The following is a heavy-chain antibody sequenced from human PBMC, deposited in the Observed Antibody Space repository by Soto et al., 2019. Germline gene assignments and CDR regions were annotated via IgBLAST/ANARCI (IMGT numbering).Heavy chain of an antibody. Sequence: GGSLRLSCAASGFTFSGYSINWVRQAPGKGLECVSAISVSGGSTYYADSVKGRFTISRDNSKNTLYLQMNSLRAEDTAVYYFATSLDYGNYAFDHWGQGSLVTVSS. D-gene: IGHD4-17*01. CDR3: ATSLDYGNYAFDH. V-gene: IGHV3-23*01. CDR2: ISVSGGST. J-gene: IGHJ4*02. CDR1: GFTFSGYS.